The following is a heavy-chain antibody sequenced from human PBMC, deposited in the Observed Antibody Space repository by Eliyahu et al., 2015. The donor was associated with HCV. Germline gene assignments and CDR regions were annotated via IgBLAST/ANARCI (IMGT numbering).Heavy chain of an antibody. D-gene: IGHD3-16*01. CDR1: GGXFNSFV. Sequence: QVQLVQSGAEVKKPGSXVKXXCKASGGXFNSFVXXWVRXAPGQGLXWRGRIIPILDIPNYPQKFQGRVTITADKSTSTAYMELSRLTSADTGVYYCARDRAVGGGGDCWGQGTPVTVSS. CDR3: ARDRAVGGGGDC. J-gene: IGHJ4*02. CDR2: IIPILDIP. V-gene: IGHV1-69*04.